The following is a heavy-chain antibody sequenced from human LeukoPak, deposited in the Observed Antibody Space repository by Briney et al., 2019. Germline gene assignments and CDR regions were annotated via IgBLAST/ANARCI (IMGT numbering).Heavy chain of an antibody. D-gene: IGHD2-21*01. V-gene: IGHV3-21*01. Sequence: GGSLRLSCAVSGFTFSRYKMNWVRQAPGKGLEWVSSISSGSSYTHYADSVKGRFTISRDNAKNSLYLRMNSLRVEDTAVYYCVRDSGFCGGDCYAFDIWGQGTMITVSS. J-gene: IGHJ3*02. CDR2: ISSGSSYT. CDR3: VRDSGFCGGDCYAFDI. CDR1: GFTFSRYK.